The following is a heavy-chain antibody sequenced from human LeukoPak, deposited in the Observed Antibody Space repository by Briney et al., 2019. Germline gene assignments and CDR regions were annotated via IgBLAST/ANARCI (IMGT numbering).Heavy chain of an antibody. Sequence: GGSLRLSCEASGFSVSSNYMTWVRQAPGKGLEWVSVIYSGGSTYYADSVKGRFIISRDNSKNTVYLQMNSLRAEDTAVYYCARVIGVVRADYYFDYWGQGTLVAVSS. V-gene: IGHV3-53*01. CDR1: GFSVSSNY. CDR2: IYSGGST. J-gene: IGHJ4*02. CDR3: ARVIGVVRADYYFDY. D-gene: IGHD3-10*01.